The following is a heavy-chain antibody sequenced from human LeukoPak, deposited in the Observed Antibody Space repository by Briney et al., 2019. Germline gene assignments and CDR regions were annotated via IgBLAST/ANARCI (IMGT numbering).Heavy chain of an antibody. Sequence: GGSLRLSCEASGFSVSSNYMTWVRQAPGKGLEWVSVIYSGGSTYYADSVKGRFIISRDNSKNTVYLQMNSLRAEDTAVYYCARVIGVVRADYYFDYWGQGTLVAVSS. V-gene: IGHV3-53*01. CDR1: GFSVSSNY. CDR2: IYSGGST. J-gene: IGHJ4*02. CDR3: ARVIGVVRADYYFDY. D-gene: IGHD3-10*01.